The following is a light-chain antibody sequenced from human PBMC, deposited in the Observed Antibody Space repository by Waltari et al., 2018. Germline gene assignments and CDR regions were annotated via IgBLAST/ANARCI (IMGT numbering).Light chain of an antibody. J-gene: IGKJ2*01. Sequence: DIVMTQSPDSLAVSLGERATINCKPSQRVLYSPNNKNYLAWYQQKPGRPPKLLIYWASTRESGVPDRFSGSGSGTDFTLTISSLQAEDVAVYYCQQYYSTPNTFGQGTKLEIK. CDR2: WAS. CDR1: QRVLYSPNNKNY. V-gene: IGKV4-1*01. CDR3: QQYYSTPNT.